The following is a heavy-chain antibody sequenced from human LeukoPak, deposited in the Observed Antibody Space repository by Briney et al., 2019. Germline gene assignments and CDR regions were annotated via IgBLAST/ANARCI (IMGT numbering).Heavy chain of an antibody. CDR3: ARVNSLIVGATTPSAVGAFDI. V-gene: IGHV1-18*01. Sequence: GASVKASCKASGYTFTRYGISWVRQAPGQGLEWMGWISAYNGNTNYAQKLQGRVTMTTDTSTSTAYMELRSLRSDDTAVYYCARVNSLIVGATTPSAVGAFDIWGQGTMVTVSS. D-gene: IGHD1-26*01. J-gene: IGHJ3*02. CDR1: GYTFTRYG. CDR2: ISAYNGNT.